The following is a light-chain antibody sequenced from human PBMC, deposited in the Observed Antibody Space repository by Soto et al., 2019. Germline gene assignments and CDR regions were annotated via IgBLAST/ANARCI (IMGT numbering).Light chain of an antibody. CDR1: QRIANNI. CDR3: QQYGRSPFT. V-gene: IGKV3-20*01. J-gene: IGKJ2*01. Sequence: EVVLTQSPVTLSLSPGERATLSCRASQRIANNILAWFQQKPGQPPTLLIYGASTRASGIPDRFSGSGSGTDFALTISRLEPGDFAVYYCQQYGRSPFTFGQGTKLQIK. CDR2: GAS.